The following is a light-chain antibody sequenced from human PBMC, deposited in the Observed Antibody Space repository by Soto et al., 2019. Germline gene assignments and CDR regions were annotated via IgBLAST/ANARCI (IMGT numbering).Light chain of an antibody. CDR2: WAS. V-gene: IGKV4-1*01. CDR3: QHYYTPPHA. CDR1: QSILYSSNNKNF. J-gene: IGKJ2*01. Sequence: DIVMTQSPDSLAVSLGERATINCTSSQSILYSSNNKNFLAWSQHKPGQPPKLLIYWASTRDSGVPDRFRGSGSGTDLTLTISSLQAQDVAVYYCQHYYTPPHAFGQGTKLEIK.